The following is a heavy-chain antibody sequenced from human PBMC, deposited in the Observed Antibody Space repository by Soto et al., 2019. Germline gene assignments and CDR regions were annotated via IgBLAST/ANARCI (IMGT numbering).Heavy chain of an antibody. J-gene: IGHJ3*02. CDR1: GYTLTELS. D-gene: IGHD3-22*01. CDR3: ATEPRGSSGYLLPDAFDI. V-gene: IGHV1-24*01. Sequence: GASVKVSCKVSGYTLTELSMHWVRQAPGKGLEWMGGFDPEDGETIYAQKFQGRVTMTEDTSTDTAYMELSSLRSEDTAVYYCATEPRGSSGYLLPDAFDIWGQGTMVTVSS. CDR2: FDPEDGET.